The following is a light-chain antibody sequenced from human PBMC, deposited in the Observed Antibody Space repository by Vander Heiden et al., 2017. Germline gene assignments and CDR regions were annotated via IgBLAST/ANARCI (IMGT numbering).Light chain of an antibody. Sequence: DIQLTQSPSFLSASVGDRVTITCRASQGISSYLAWYQQKPGKAPKLLIYAASTLQSGVPSRFSGSGSGTEFTLTISSRQPEDFAPYYCQQLNSYLSITFGQGTRLEIK. V-gene: IGKV1-9*01. CDR3: QQLNSYLSIT. CDR1: QGISSY. CDR2: AAS. J-gene: IGKJ5*01.